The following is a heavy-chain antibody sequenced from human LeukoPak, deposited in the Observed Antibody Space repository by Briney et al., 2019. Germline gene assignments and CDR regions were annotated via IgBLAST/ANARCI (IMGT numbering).Heavy chain of an antibody. CDR1: GGSIGTYF. Sequence: SETLSLTCTVSGGSIGTYFWSWIRQPPGKGLEWIGYIYYSGSTSYNPSLKSRVTISVDTSKNQFSLKLSSVTAADTAVYYCAREVNYYYYMDVWGKGTTVTVSS. CDR3: AREVNYYYYMDV. V-gene: IGHV4-59*01. CDR2: IYYSGST. D-gene: IGHD4-23*01. J-gene: IGHJ6*03.